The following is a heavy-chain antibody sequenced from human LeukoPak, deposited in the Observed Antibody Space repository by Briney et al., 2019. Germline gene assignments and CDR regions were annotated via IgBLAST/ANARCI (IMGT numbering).Heavy chain of an antibody. V-gene: IGHV3-48*03. CDR3: ARDLGGDRDYYYYGMDV. D-gene: IGHD1-26*01. J-gene: IGHJ6*02. Sequence: GGSLRLSCAASGFTFSSYEMNWVRQAPGKGLEWVSYISSSGSTMYYADSVKGRFTISRDNAKNSLYLQMNSLRAEDTAVYYCARDLGGDRDYYYYGMDVWGQGTTVTVSS. CDR1: GFTFSSYE. CDR2: ISSSGSTM.